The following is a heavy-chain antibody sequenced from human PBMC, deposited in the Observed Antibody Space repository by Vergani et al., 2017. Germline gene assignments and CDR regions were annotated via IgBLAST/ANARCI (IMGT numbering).Heavy chain of an antibody. V-gene: IGHV4-4*02. J-gene: IGHJ4*02. CDR1: GGSISSGNW. CDR3: ARTHYDMLTGYHGGNDY. D-gene: IGHD3-9*01. CDR2: IYHSGST. Sequence: QVQLQESGPGLVKPSGTLSLTCAVSGGSISSGNWWSWVRQPPGKGLEWIGEIYHSGSTNYNPSLKSRVTISVDKSKNQFSLKLSSVTAADTAVYYCARTHYDMLTGYHGGNDYWGQGTLVTVSS.